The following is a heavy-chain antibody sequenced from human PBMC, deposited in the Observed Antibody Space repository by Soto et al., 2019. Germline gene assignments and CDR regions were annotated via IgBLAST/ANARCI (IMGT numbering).Heavy chain of an antibody. V-gene: IGHV3-23*01. J-gene: IGHJ4*02. D-gene: IGHD7-27*01. CDR2: ISGGGSNT. CDR1: GFTFSSYA. Sequence: EVQLLDSGGGLVQPGGSLRLSCAASGFTFSSYAMAWIRQAPGKGLEWVSSISGGGSNTYYIDSVKGRFTISRDNAKNSLYLQMNSLRAEDTAVYYCARDAADPLGLGIIHWFDYWGQGTLVTVSS. CDR3: ARDAADPLGLGIIHWFDY.